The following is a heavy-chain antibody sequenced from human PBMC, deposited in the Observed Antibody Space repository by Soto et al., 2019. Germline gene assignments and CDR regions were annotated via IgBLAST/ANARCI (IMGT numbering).Heavy chain of an antibody. J-gene: IGHJ4*02. Sequence: QLQLQESGPGLVKPSETLSLTCTVSGGSISSSSYYWGWIRQPPGKGLEWIGSIYYSGSTYYNPSLKSRVTISVNTSKNQFSLKLSSVTAADTVVYYCARSGRGSGWYNGYFDYWGQGTLVTVSS. V-gene: IGHV4-39*01. CDR3: ARSGRGSGWYNGYFDY. CDR1: GGSISSSSYY. CDR2: IYYSGST. D-gene: IGHD6-19*01.